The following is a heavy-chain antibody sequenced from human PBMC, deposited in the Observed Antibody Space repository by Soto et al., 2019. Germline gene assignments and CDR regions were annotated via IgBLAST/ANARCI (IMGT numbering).Heavy chain of an antibody. V-gene: IGHV1-3*01. CDR1: GYTFTSYG. Sequence: QVQLVQSGAEVKKPGASVKVSCQSSGYTFTSYGINWVRQAPGRGLEWMGWINPGNGNTKYSQQFQGRVIIDRDTSASTAYMELSSLRYEYTAVYYCARGGYFDSSNYLAYWGLGTLVTVSS. CDR3: ARGGYFDSSNYLAY. CDR2: INPGNGNT. J-gene: IGHJ4*02. D-gene: IGHD3-22*01.